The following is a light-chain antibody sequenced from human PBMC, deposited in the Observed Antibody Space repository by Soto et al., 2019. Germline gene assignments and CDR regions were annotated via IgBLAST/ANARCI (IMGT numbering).Light chain of an antibody. CDR2: DVS. J-gene: IGLJ2*01. CDR1: SSDVGGYSY. CDR3: SSYTSSSTLG. Sequence: QSALTQPASVSGSPGQSITISCTGTSSDVGGYSYVSWYQQHPGKAPKLMIYDVSNRPSGVSNRFSGSKSGNTGSLTISGLQAEDEADYYCSSYTSSSTLGFGGGTKLTVL. V-gene: IGLV2-14*01.